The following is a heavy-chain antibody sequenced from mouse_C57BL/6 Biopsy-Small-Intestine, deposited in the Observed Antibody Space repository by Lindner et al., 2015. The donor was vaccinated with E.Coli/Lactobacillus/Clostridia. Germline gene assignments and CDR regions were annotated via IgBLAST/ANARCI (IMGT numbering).Heavy chain of an antibody. V-gene: IGHV1-7*01. CDR2: INPSSGYA. Sequence: VQLQESGAELAKPGASVKLSCKASGYTFTSFWMHWVKQRPGQGLEWIGYINPSSGYAKYNQKFKDKATLTTDKSSSTASMQLSSLTYEDSAIYYCSRYYGSKYGTGAMDYRGQGTSVAVSS. CDR3: SRYYGSKYGTGAMDY. D-gene: IGHD1-1*01. CDR1: GYTFTSFW. J-gene: IGHJ4*01.